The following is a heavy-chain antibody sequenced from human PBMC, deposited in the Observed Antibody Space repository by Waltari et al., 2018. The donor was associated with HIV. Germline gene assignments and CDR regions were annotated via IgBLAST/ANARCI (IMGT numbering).Heavy chain of an antibody. Sequence: EVLLVESGGGLGKPGGSLRPAWPASGFIFRDAWMSWVRQAPGKGLELVGRIKSNTDGGTTDYAAPVKGRFTISRDDSKTTLYLEMNSLKTEDTAVYYCTTVGGGTRDYWGQGTLITVSS. J-gene: IGHJ4*02. CDR3: TTVGGGTRDY. D-gene: IGHD3-16*01. CDR2: IKSNTDGGTT. CDR1: GFIFRDAW. V-gene: IGHV3-15*01.